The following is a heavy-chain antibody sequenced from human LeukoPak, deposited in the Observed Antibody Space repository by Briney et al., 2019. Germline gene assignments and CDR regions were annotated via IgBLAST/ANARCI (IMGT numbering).Heavy chain of an antibody. CDR1: DDSISDYY. Sequence: SETLSLTCTVSDDSISDYYWSWIRQPPGKGLEWIGYIYYSGSASYSPSLKSRVTISVDTSKNQFSLKLSSVTAADTAVYYCARHLGGSGSHDAFDIWGQGTMVTVSS. CDR3: ARHLGGSGSHDAFDI. D-gene: IGHD3-10*01. V-gene: IGHV4-59*08. J-gene: IGHJ3*02. CDR2: IYYSGSA.